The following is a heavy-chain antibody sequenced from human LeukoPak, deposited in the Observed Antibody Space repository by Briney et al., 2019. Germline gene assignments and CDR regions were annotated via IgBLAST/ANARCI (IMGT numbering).Heavy chain of an antibody. D-gene: IGHD2-8*02. J-gene: IGHJ4*02. Sequence: SETLSLTCTVSGDSTSIGVKYWRWIRQPPGRGLEWIGYIYHSGRSYYNPSLKSRITMSVDTSKNQFSLNLSSVTAADTAVYYCARDQVECTGGTCQSRVGFDFWGQGTLVTVSS. CDR1: GDSTSIGVKY. CDR3: ARDQVECTGGTCQSRVGFDF. V-gene: IGHV4-31*03. CDR2: IYHSGRS.